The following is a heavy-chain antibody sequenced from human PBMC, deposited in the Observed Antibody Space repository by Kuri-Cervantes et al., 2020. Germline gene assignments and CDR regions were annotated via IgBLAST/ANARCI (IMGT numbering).Heavy chain of an antibody. Sequence: GGSLRLSCAASGFTFSSYGMHWVRQAPGKGLEWVSGISGSGYSTYYADSVKGRFTISRDNSKNTLYMQMNSLRAEDTAVYYCAKETTGGYCSGGSCYSYFVYWGQGTLVTVSS. V-gene: IGHV3-23*01. CDR3: AKETTGGYCSGGSCYSYFVY. J-gene: IGHJ4*02. CDR2: ISGSGYST. CDR1: GFTFSSYG. D-gene: IGHD2-15*01.